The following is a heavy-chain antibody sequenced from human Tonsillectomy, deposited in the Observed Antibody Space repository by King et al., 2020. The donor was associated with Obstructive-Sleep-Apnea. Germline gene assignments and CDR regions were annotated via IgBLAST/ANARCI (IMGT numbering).Heavy chain of an antibody. Sequence: VQLQESGPGLLKPSQTLSLTCTVSGVSINSGGYYWNWIRQHPGKGLEWIGYIYYSGGTYYNPSLKSRVTISVDTSKNQLSLKLSSVTAADTAVYYCARVKIAATGNRLIDYWGQGTLVTVSS. D-gene: IGHD6-13*01. CDR1: GVSINSGGYY. J-gene: IGHJ4*02. CDR3: ARVKIAATGNRLIDY. CDR2: IYYSGGT. V-gene: IGHV4-31*02.